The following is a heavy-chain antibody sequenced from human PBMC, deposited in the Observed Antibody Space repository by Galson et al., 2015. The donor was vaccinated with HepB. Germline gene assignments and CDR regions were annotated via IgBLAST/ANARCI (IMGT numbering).Heavy chain of an antibody. CDR3: ARERGAGWYEGNDY. CDR2: ISHDGRNT. J-gene: IGHJ4*02. D-gene: IGHD6-19*01. V-gene: IGHV3-30*04. CDR1: GFTFSSYS. Sequence: SLRLSCAASGFTFSSYSIHWVREAPDKGLEWVAIISHDGRNTYYAYSVKGRFTISRDNSRSTLYLQMNGLRSDDTAVYYCARERGAGWYEGNDYWGQGTLVVVSS.